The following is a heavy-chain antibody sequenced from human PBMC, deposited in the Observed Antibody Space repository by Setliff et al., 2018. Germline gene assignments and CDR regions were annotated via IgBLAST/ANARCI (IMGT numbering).Heavy chain of an antibody. Sequence: PGGSLRLSCIASGFSFSNLAMSWVRQAPGKGLEWVSGISGSFATTHHADSVRGRFTISRDNSKNTLFLQMESLRVDDTAEYFCVKDKWMGTTSTFDHWGRGTLVTSPQ. V-gene: IGHV3-23*01. CDR3: VKDKWMGTTSTFDH. D-gene: IGHD4-17*01. J-gene: IGHJ4*02. CDR2: ISGSFATT. CDR1: GFSFSNLA.